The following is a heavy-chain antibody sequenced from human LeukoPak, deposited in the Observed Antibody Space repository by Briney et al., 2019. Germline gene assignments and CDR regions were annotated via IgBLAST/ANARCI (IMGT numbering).Heavy chain of an antibody. CDR1: GFTFSSYA. CDR3: ARDVVPAARDFYGMDV. V-gene: IGHV3-30-3*01. D-gene: IGHD2-2*01. Sequence: GGSLRLSCAASGFTFSSYAMHWVRQAPGKGLEWVAVISYDGSNKYYADSVKGRFTISRDNSKNTLYLQMNSLRAEDTAVYYCARDVVPAARDFYGMDVWGQGTTVTVSS. J-gene: IGHJ6*02. CDR2: ISYDGSNK.